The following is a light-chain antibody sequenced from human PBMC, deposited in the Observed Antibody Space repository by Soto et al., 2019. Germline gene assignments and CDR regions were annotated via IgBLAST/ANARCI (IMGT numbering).Light chain of an antibody. V-gene: IGKV3-11*01. J-gene: IGKJ4*01. CDR1: QSVSSY. CDR3: QQRSNWPPKLT. Sequence: EIVLTQSPATLSLSPGERATLSCRASQSVSSYLAWYQQKPGQAPRLLIYDASNRATGIPARFSGSGSGTAFTLTISSLEPEDFAVYSCQQRSNWPPKLTFGGGTKVEIK. CDR2: DAS.